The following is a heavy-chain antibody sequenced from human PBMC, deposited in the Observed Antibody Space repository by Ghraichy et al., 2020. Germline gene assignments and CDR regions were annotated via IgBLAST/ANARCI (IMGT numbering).Heavy chain of an antibody. CDR1: GGSISSSSYY. CDR2: IYYSGST. CDR3: ARHSSPAPRQWLVLSWFDP. Sequence: SETLSLTCTVSGGSISSSSYYWGWIRQPPGKGLEWIGSIYYSGSTYYNPSLKSRVTISVDTSKNQFSLKLSSVTAADTAVYYCARHSSPAPRQWLVLSWFDPWRQGTLVTVSS. V-gene: IGHV4-39*01. J-gene: IGHJ5*02. D-gene: IGHD6-19*01.